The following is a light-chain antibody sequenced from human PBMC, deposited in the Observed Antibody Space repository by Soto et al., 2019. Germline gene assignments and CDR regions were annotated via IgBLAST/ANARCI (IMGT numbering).Light chain of an antibody. Sequence: DIQMTQSPSSLSASVGDRVSITCRASQSIRYYLNWYQQKPGKAPKLLINAASILQSGVPSRFSGSGSGTDFTLTISSLQPEDSATYYCQQSHSNAITFGKGTRLEIK. CDR1: QSIRYY. CDR3: QQSHSNAIT. V-gene: IGKV1-39*01. CDR2: AAS. J-gene: IGKJ5*01.